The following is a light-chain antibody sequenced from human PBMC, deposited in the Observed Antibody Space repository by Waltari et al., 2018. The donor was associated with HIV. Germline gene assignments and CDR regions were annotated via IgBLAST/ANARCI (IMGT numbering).Light chain of an antibody. J-gene: IGLJ1*01. CDR3: ESYDISLGGPSV. V-gene: IGLV1-40*01. CDR2: ADD. CDR1: SANIRAVFD. Sequence: QPVLTQPPSVSGAPLQRVTISCTWSSANIRAVFDVHRLQPPPGTSPKLHIYADDTRPSGVPDGLYGSEPGTSAPLTMTGLQAEDEAYYYRESYDISLGGPSVFGTGTKVAVL.